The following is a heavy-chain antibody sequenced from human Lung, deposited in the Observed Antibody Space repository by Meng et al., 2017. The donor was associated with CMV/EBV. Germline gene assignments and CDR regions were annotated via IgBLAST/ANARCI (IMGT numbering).Heavy chain of an antibody. CDR3: AGHQYFYDTNSHFFDY. V-gene: IGHV4-39*01. J-gene: IGHJ4*02. Sequence: FSDSGYYWGWRGQPPGKERKGIGNINHGGTTNYNPCLRSRVTICVDTSKKEISLKLRSVSAADTALYYCAGHQYFYDTNSHFFDYWGQGTLVTVSS. CDR1: FSDSGYY. D-gene: IGHD3-22*01. CDR2: INHGGTT.